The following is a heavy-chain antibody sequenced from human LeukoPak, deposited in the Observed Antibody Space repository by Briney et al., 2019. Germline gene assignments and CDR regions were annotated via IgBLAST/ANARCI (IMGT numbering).Heavy chain of an antibody. CDR1: GGSISSGDYY. V-gene: IGHV4-30-4*01. Sequence: SQTLSLTCTVSGGSISSGDYYWRWIRQPPGKGLEWIGYIYYSGSTYSTPSLRGRVTISVDTTKNQFSLNLSSVTAADTAVYYCARGYSLDYWGQGTLVTVSS. CDR2: IYYSGST. J-gene: IGHJ4*02. D-gene: IGHD5-18*01. CDR3: ARGYSLDY.